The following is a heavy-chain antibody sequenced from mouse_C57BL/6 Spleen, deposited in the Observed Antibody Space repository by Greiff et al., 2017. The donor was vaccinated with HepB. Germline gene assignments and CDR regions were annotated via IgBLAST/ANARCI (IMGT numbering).Heavy chain of an antibody. V-gene: IGHV5-17*01. J-gene: IGHJ4*01. Sequence: EVMLVESGGGLVKPGGSLKLSCAASGFTFSDYGMHWVRQAPEKGLEWVAYISSGSSTIYYADTVKGRFTISRDNAKNTLFLQMTSLRSEDTAMYYCARYEYYAMDYWGQGTSVTVSS. D-gene: IGHD2-3*01. CDR2: ISSGSSTI. CDR3: ARYEYYAMDY. CDR1: GFTFSDYG.